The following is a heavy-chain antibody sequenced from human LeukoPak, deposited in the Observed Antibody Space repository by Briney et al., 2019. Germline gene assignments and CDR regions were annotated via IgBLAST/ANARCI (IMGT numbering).Heavy chain of an antibody. CDR2: INPNSGGT. V-gene: IGHV1-2*06. CDR3: AREFQGRGDSRPRNFDY. Sequence: ASVKVSCEASGYTFTGYYMHWVRQAPGQGLEWMGRINPNSGGTNYAQKFQGRVTMTRDTSISTAYMELSRLRSDDTAVYYCAREFQGRGDSRPRNFDYWGQGTLVTVSS. CDR1: GYTFTGYY. J-gene: IGHJ4*02. D-gene: IGHD3-22*01.